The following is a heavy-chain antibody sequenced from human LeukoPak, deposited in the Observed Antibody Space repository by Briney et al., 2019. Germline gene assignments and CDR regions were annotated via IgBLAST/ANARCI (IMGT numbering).Heavy chain of an antibody. CDR1: GGSISSSSYY. CDR2: IYYSGST. J-gene: IGHJ4*02. D-gene: IGHD6-19*01. CDR3: AREEGQQWLVNY. V-gene: IGHV4-39*02. Sequence: PSETLSLTCTVSGGSISSSSYYWGWIRQPPGKGLEWIGSIYYSGSTYYNPSLKSRVTISADTSKNQFSLKLSSVTAADTAVYYCAREEGQQWLVNYWGQGTLVTVSS.